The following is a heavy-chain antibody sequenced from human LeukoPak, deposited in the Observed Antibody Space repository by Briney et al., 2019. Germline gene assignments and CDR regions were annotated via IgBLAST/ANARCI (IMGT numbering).Heavy chain of an antibody. CDR1: GFTFSSYG. V-gene: IGHV3-30*18. CDR2: ISYHGSNK. Sequence: GGSLRLSCAASGFTFSSYGMHWVRQAPGRGLEWVAVISYHGSNKYYADSVKGRFTISRDNSKNTLYLQMNSLRAEDTAVYYCAKDGLSSRGSSSSQAFDICGQGTMVTVSS. J-gene: IGHJ3*02. D-gene: IGHD6-6*01. CDR3: AKDGLSSRGSSSSQAFDI.